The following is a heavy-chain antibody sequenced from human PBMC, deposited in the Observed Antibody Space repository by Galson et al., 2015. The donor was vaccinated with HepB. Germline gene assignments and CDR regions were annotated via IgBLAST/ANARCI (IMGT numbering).Heavy chain of an antibody. CDR2: TWYDGSNK. CDR1: GFTFSTYA. J-gene: IGHJ6*02. Sequence: SLRLSCAASGFTFSTYAMHWVRQTPGKGLEWVAMTWYDGSNKYYTDSVKGRFTISRGDSKNTLYLQMNSLRAEDTAVYYCARENCRATRCDEYFYYNFAMDVWGRGTTVTVSS. CDR3: ARENCRATRCDEYFYYNFAMDV. D-gene: IGHD2-2*01. V-gene: IGHV3-33*01.